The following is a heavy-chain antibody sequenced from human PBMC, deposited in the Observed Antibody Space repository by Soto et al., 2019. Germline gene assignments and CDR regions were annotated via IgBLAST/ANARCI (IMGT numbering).Heavy chain of an antibody. Sequence: SETLSLTCAVSGGSISSSNWWSWVRQPPGKGLEWIGEIYHSGSTNYNPSLKSRVTISVDKSKNTLYVQMNSLRAEDTAVYYCGRDRRFGNGYNLGFDYWGQGTLVTV. CDR2: IYHSGST. CDR1: GGSISSSNW. D-gene: IGHD5-12*01. V-gene: IGHV4-4*02. J-gene: IGHJ4*02. CDR3: GRDRRFGNGYNLGFDY.